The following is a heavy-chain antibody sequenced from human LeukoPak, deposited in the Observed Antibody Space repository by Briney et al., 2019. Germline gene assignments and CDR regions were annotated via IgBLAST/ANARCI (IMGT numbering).Heavy chain of an antibody. J-gene: IGHJ4*02. CDR1: GFXVSSNY. CDR3: ARGGSMYDSGGRLGY. Sequence: GGSLRLSCAASGFXVSSNYISWVRQAPGKGLVWVSRINSDGSSTSYADSVKGRFTISRDNAKNTLYLQMDSLRAEDTAVYYCARGGSMYDSGGRLGYWGQGTLVTVSS. V-gene: IGHV3-74*01. D-gene: IGHD3-22*01. CDR2: INSDGSST.